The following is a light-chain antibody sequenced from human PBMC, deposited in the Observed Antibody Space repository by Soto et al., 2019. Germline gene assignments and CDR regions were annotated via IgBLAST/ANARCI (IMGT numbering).Light chain of an antibody. V-gene: IGKV1-33*01. CDR3: QQYDNLPIT. CDR1: QDISNY. CDR2: DAS. J-gene: IGKJ4*01. Sequence: DIQMTQSPSSLSSSVGDIFTITCQASQDISNYLNWYQQKPGKAPKLLIYDASNLETGVPSRFSGSGSGTDFTFTISSLQPEDIATYYCQQYDNLPITFGGGTKVDIK.